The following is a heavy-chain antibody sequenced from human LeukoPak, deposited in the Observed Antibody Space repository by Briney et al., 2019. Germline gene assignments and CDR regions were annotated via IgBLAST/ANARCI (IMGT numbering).Heavy chain of an antibody. CDR1: GFTFSSYG. CDR3: ARLKGSTSCYCDY. Sequence: GRSLRLSCAASGFTFSSYGMHWVRQAPGKGLEWVAVISYDGSNKHYADSVKGRFTISRDNSKNTLYLQMNSLRAEDTAVYYCARLKGSTSCYCDYWGQGTLVTVSS. CDR2: ISYDGSNK. V-gene: IGHV3-30*03. D-gene: IGHD2-2*01. J-gene: IGHJ4*02.